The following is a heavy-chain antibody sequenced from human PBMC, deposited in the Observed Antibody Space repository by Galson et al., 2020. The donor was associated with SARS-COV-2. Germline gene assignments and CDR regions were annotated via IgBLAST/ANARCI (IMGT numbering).Heavy chain of an antibody. Sequence: GESLKISCAASGFTFSSYGMHWVRQAPGKGLEWVAVISYDGSNKYYADSVKGRFTISRDNSKNTLYLQMNSLRAEDTAVYYCAKDPTAGGSGTYYWGQGTLVTVSS. D-gene: IGHD3-10*01. CDR1: GFTFSSYG. CDR3: AKDPTAGGSGTYY. CDR2: ISYDGSNK. J-gene: IGHJ4*02. V-gene: IGHV3-30*18.